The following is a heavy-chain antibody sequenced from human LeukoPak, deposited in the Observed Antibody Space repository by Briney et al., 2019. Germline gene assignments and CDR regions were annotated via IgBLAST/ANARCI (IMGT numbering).Heavy chain of an antibody. Sequence: SQTLSLTCAVSGGSISSGGYSWSWIRQPPGKGLEWIGYIYHSGSTYYNPSLKSRVTISVDRSKNQFSLKLSSVTAADTAVYYCARGNAARKGNYYGSGSYYNGWFDPWGQGTLVTVSS. V-gene: IGHV4-30-2*01. CDR1: GGSISSGGYS. CDR3: ARGNAARKGNYYGSGSYYNGWFDP. CDR2: IYHSGST. D-gene: IGHD3-10*01. J-gene: IGHJ5*02.